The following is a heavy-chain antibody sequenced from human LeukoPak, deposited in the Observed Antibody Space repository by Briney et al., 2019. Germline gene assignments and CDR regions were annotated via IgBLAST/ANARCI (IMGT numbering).Heavy chain of an antibody. CDR1: GFTFSSYG. Sequence: LPGGSLRLSCAASGFTFSSYGMHWVRQAPGKGLEWVAVISYDETNKYYADSVKGRFTISRDNSKNTVYLQMDSLRTDDTAVHYCVYCSGGNCFYAVRGWTYWGQGTLVTVSS. V-gene: IGHV3-30*03. J-gene: IGHJ4*02. CDR3: VYCSGGNCFYAVRGWTY. CDR2: ISYDETNK. D-gene: IGHD2-15*01.